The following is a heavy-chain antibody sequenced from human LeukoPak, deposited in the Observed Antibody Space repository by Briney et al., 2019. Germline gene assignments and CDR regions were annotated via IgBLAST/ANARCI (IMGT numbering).Heavy chain of an antibody. J-gene: IGHJ4*02. V-gene: IGHV3-21*01. Sequence: GGSLRLSCAASGFTFSSYNMNWVRPAPGKGLEWVSSIRSSSDYIYYADSVKGRFTISRDNTQNSMYLQMNTLRAEDTAVYYCASSSGNRILDYWGQGTLVIVSS. CDR3: ASSSGNRILDY. CDR1: GFTFSSYN. D-gene: IGHD2/OR15-2a*01. CDR2: IRSSSDYI.